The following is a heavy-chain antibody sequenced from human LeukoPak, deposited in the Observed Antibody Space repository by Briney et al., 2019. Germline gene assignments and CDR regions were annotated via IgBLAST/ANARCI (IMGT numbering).Heavy chain of an antibody. CDR3: ARPSLGDGYNLEYYYYYMDV. CDR1: GGSFSGYY. J-gene: IGHJ6*03. D-gene: IGHD5-24*01. CDR2: INHSGST. Sequence: PSETLSLTCAVYGGSFSGYYWSWIRQPPGKGLEWIGEINHSGSTNYNPSLKSRVTISVDTSKNQLSLKLSSVTAADTAVYYCARPSLGDGYNLEYYYYYMDVWGKGTTVTVSS. V-gene: IGHV4-34*01.